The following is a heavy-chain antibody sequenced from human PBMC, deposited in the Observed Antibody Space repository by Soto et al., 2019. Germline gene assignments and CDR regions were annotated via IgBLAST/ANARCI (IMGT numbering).Heavy chain of an antibody. V-gene: IGHV3-48*01. CDR2: ISSSSSTI. D-gene: IGHD5-12*01. J-gene: IGHJ5*02. CDR3: ARGGYSGYDPFDP. Sequence: GGSLRLSSAASGFTFSSYSMNWVRQAPGKGLEWVSHISSSSSTIYYADSVKGRFTISRDNAKNSLYLQMNSLRAEDTAVYYCARGGYSGYDPFDPWGQGTLVTVSS. CDR1: GFTFSSYS.